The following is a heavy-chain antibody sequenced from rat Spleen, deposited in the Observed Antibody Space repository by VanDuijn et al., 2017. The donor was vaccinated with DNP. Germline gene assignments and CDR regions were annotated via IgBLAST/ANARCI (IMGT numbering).Heavy chain of an antibody. Sequence: QLVESGGGLVQPGRSLKLSCTASGFTFSDYYMAWVRQAPTKGLEWIASISFDGYSTYYRDSGKGRFTVSRDNAKSTLYLQMDSLRSEDTATYYCVRHVDYWGQGVMVTVSS. J-gene: IGHJ2*01. CDR3: VRHVDY. V-gene: IGHV5-7*01. CDR2: ISFDGYST. CDR1: GFTFSDYY.